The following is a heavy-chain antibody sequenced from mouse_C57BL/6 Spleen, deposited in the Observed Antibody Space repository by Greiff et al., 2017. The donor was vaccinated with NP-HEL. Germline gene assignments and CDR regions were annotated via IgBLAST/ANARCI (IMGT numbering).Heavy chain of an antibody. CDR3: ARGGYYGSIPFDY. Sequence: QVQLQQPGAELVRPGSSVKLSCKASGYTFTSYWMDWVKQRPGQGLEWIGNLYPSDSETHYNPKFKDKATLTVDKSSSTAYMQLSSLTSEDSAVYYCARGGYYGSIPFDYWGQGTTLTVSS. CDR1: GYTFTSYW. V-gene: IGHV1-61*01. CDR2: LYPSDSET. D-gene: IGHD1-1*01. J-gene: IGHJ2*01.